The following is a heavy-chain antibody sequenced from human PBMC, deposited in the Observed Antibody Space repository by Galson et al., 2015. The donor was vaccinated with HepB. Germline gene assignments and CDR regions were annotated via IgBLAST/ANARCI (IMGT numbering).Heavy chain of an antibody. CDR1: GFTFSTYR. D-gene: IGHD4-17*01. CDR2: ISSSSTTI. Sequence: SLRLSCAASGFTFSTYRMNWVRQAPGEGLEWVSYISSSSTTIYYANSVKGRFTISRDNAKNSLFLQMNSLRAEDTAVYYCARRVTTTGAFDYWGQGTLVTVSS. J-gene: IGHJ4*02. V-gene: IGHV3-48*01. CDR3: ARRVTTTGAFDY.